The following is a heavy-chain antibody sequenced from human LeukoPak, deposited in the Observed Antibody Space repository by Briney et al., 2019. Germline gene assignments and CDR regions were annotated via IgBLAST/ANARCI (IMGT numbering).Heavy chain of an antibody. Sequence: PSETLSLTCTVSGGSISSYYWSWIRQPPGKGLEWIGYTYYSGSTNYNPSLKSRVTISVDTSKNQFSLKLSSVTAADTAVYYCAREDRDYDFWSGYPQYNWFDPWGQGTLVTVSS. CDR3: AREDRDYDFWSGYPQYNWFDP. CDR1: GGSISSYY. V-gene: IGHV4-59*01. CDR2: TYYSGST. D-gene: IGHD3-3*01. J-gene: IGHJ5*02.